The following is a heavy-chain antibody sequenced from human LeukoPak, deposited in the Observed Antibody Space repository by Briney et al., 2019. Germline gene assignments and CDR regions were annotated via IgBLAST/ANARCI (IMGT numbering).Heavy chain of an antibody. D-gene: IGHD2-15*01. V-gene: IGHV4-59*08. CDR2: IYYSGST. Sequence: SETLSLTCTVSSGSISIYYWSWIRHPPGKGLEWIGYIYYSGSTSYNPSLKSRVTISVDTSKNQFSLKLSSVTAADTAVYYCARGYCSGGSCHFDYWGQGTQVTVSS. CDR1: SGSISIYY. CDR3: ARGYCSGGSCHFDY. J-gene: IGHJ4*02.